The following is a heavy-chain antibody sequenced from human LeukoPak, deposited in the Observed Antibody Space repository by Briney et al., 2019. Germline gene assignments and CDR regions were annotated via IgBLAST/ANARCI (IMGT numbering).Heavy chain of an antibody. CDR2: IGIVSSYI. V-gene: IGHV3-21*01. CDR3: ARGRWSQQDFDY. Sequence: GGSLRLSCAASGFTFSSYSMNWVRQTPGKGLEWVSSIGIVSSYIYYADSVKGRFTISRDNAKNSLYLQMNSLRAEETAVYYCARGRWSQQDFDYWGQGTLVTVSS. D-gene: IGHD5-24*01. CDR1: GFTFSSYS. J-gene: IGHJ4*02.